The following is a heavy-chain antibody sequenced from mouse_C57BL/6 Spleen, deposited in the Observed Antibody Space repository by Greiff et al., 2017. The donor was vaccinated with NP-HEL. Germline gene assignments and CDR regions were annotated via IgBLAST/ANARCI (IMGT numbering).Heavy chain of an antibody. J-gene: IGHJ3*01. Sequence: EVHLVESGGGLVKPGGSLKLSCAASGFTFSDYGMHWVRQAPEKGLEWVAYISSGSSTIYYADTVKGRFTISRDNAKNTLFLQMTSLRSEDTAMYYCARRDSSGVFAYWGQGTLVTVSA. CDR3: ARRDSSGVFAY. CDR1: GFTFSDYG. CDR2: ISSGSSTI. V-gene: IGHV5-17*01. D-gene: IGHD3-2*02.